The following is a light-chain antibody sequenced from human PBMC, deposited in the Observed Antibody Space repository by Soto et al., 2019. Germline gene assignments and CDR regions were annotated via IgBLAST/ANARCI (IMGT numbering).Light chain of an antibody. V-gene: IGKV3-15*01. Sequence: VVLRMSPGTLSLSHGERATLSCRASQSVSSNYLAWYQQKPGQAPRLLIYGASTRATGISARFSGGGSGTEFTLTISSLQSEDFALYFCQQYEKWPPSITFGQGRRLEIK. CDR3: QQYEKWPPSIT. J-gene: IGKJ5*01. CDR1: QSVSSN. CDR2: GAS.